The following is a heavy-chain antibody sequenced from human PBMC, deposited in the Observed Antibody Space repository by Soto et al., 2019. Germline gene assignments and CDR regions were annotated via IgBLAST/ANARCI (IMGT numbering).Heavy chain of an antibody. Sequence: ASVKVSCKASGYTFTGYYMHWVRQAPGQGLEWMGWINPNSGGTNYAQKFQGRVTMTRDTSISTACMELSRLRSDDTAVYYCARVAGSSSWNYYYYGMDVWGQGTTVTVSS. CDR2: INPNSGGT. V-gene: IGHV1-2*02. D-gene: IGHD6-13*01. CDR3: ARVAGSSSWNYYYYGMDV. CDR1: GYTFTGYY. J-gene: IGHJ6*02.